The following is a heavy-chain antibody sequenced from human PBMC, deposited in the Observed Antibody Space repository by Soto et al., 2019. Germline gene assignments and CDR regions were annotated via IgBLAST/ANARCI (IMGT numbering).Heavy chain of an antibody. CDR3: VRDRLNWFDP. CDR2: VYTTGNA. CDR1: GAAINVYY. V-gene: IGHV4-4*07. Sequence: SETLSLTCNVSGAAINVYYWSWLRQSAGRGLEWIGRVYTTGNANYNPSLRSRVSISVDTSKDQVSLKLTSATAADTAIYFCVRDRLNWFDPWGRGTLVTVSS. J-gene: IGHJ5*02.